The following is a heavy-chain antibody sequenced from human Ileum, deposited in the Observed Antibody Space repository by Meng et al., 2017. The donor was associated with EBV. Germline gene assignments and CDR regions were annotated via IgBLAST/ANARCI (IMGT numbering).Heavy chain of an antibody. D-gene: IGHD1-26*01. V-gene: IGHV4-61*08. CDR1: GASGTSSGYY. Sequence: QVQLQHRGAGRVRPSETRSLTCTVSGASGTSSGYYWSWLRQSPGKGLEWLGYVKYNGDSTYNPSLKSRVTIFIDTSKKQFYLNLTSATAADTAIYYCARDLRVGGAFDYWGQGTRVTVSS. CDR2: VKYNGDS. J-gene: IGHJ4*02. CDR3: ARDLRVGGAFDY.